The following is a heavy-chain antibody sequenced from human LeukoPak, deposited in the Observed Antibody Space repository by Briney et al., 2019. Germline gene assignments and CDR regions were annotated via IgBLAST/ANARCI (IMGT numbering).Heavy chain of an antibody. CDR2: IYSSGST. J-gene: IGHJ4*02. CDR1: GGSISSYY. CDR3: ARLVGSSWVDY. Sequence: PSETLSLTCTVPGGSISSYYWSWIRQPPGKGLEWIGYIYSSGSTNYNPSLKSRVTISVDTSKNQFSLKLSSVTAADTAVYYCARLVGSSWVDYWGQGTLVTVSS. V-gene: IGHV4-59*08. D-gene: IGHD6-13*01.